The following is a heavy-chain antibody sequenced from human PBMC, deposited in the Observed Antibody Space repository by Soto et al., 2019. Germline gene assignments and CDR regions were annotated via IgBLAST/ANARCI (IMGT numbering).Heavy chain of an antibody. CDR1: GGSISTYY. J-gene: IGHJ6*02. D-gene: IGHD6-19*01. Sequence: SETLSLTCTVSGGSISTYYWNWIRQPPGKGQEKIGYIYYSGNTNYNPSLKSRVTISVDTSKNQFSLKLRSVTAADTAVYYCASDRSSGWDQGYGMDVWGQGTTVTVSS. CDR3: ASDRSSGWDQGYGMDV. CDR2: IYYSGNT. V-gene: IGHV4-59*01.